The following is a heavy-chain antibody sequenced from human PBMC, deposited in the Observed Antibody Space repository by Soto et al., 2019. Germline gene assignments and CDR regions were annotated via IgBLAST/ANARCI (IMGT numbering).Heavy chain of an antibody. CDR1: GFTFSSYA. CDR2: ISYDGSNK. V-gene: IGHV3-30-3*01. D-gene: IGHD2-2*01. CDR3: VRRYRSSSSCYEILYYFDY. Sequence: GGSLRLSCAASGFTFSSYAMHWVRQAPGKGLEWVAVISYDGSNKYYADSVKGRFTISRDNSKNTLYLQMNSLRAEDTAVYYCVRRYRSSSSCYEILYYFDYWGQGTLVTVSS. J-gene: IGHJ4*02.